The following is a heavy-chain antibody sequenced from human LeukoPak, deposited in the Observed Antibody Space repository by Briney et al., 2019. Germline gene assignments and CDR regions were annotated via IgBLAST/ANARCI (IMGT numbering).Heavy chain of an antibody. CDR3: ARDPVGGSTIFDY. Sequence: SQTLSLTCAISGDSVSSNSDAWNWIRQSPSRGLEWLGRTYYRSKWYYDYAEAVKGRISISPDTSKNQFSLQLSSVTPEDTAVYYCARDPVGGSTIFDYWGQGTLVTVSS. D-gene: IGHD1-26*01. CDR2: TYYRSKWYY. CDR1: GDSVSSNSDA. V-gene: IGHV6-1*01. J-gene: IGHJ4*02.